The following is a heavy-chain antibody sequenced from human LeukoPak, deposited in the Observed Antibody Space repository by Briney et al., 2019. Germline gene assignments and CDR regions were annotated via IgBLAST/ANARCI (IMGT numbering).Heavy chain of an antibody. CDR3: ARGKRDGDYYYYYMDV. J-gene: IGHJ6*03. D-gene: IGHD4-17*01. Sequence: GGSLRLSCAASGFTFDDYGMSWVRQAPGKGLEWVSGINWNGGSTGYADSVKGRFTISRDNAKNSLYLQMNSLRAEDTALYYCARGKRDGDYYYYYMDVWGKGTTVTVSS. CDR1: GFTFDDYG. CDR2: INWNGGST. V-gene: IGHV3-20*04.